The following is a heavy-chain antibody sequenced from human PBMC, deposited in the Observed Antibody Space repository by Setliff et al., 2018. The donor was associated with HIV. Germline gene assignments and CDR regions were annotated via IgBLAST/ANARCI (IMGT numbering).Heavy chain of an antibody. CDR2: INPKTGDT. J-gene: IGHJ5*02. CDR3: ARDWGMTSRESNWFDP. Sequence: ASVMVSCKASGYTFTDYFMHWVRQAPGQGLEWMGRINPKTGDTKYKQKFQGRVTMTRDASINTAYMELSSLTSGDTAVYYCARDWGMTSRESNWFDPWGQGTLVTVSS. V-gene: IGHV1-2*06. CDR1: GYTFTDYF. D-gene: IGHD2-8*01.